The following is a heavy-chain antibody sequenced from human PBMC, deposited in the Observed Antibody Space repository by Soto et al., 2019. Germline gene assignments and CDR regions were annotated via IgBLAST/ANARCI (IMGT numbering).Heavy chain of an antibody. V-gene: IGHV1-69*02. J-gene: IGHJ4*02. CDR2: IIPILRMS. Sequence: QVQLVQSGAEVKMSGSSVKVSCTASGGTFTSYTFSWVRQVPGQGLEWMGRIIPILRMSDFAQKFQGRVTIHAVESTSTVFMKLGSMSSEDTAVYFCATSYGSGSAHFDYRLQGTLVTVS. CDR3: ATSYGSGSAHFDY. D-gene: IGHD3-10*01. CDR1: GGTFTSYT.